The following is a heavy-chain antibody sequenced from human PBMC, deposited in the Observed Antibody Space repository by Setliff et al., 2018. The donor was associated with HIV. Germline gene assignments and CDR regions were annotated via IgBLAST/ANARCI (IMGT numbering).Heavy chain of an antibody. D-gene: IGHD2-2*01. CDR2: IKQDGSEK. Sequence: PGGSLRLSCAASGFTFSSYWMSWVRQAPGKGLEWVANIKQDGSEKYYVDSVKGRFTISRDNAKNSLYLQMNSLRAEDTAVYYCASHCGYCSSTSCEGYWGQGALVTVSS. CDR1: GFTFSSYW. CDR3: ASHCGYCSSTSCEGY. V-gene: IGHV3-7*05. J-gene: IGHJ4*02.